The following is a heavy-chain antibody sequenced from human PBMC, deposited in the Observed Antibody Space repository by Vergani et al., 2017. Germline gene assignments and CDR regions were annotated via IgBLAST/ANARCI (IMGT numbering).Heavy chain of an antibody. Sequence: QVQLQESGPGLVKPSQTLSLICTVSGGSISSGGYYWSWIRQHPGKGLEWIGYIYYSGSTYYNQSLKSRVTISVDTSKNQFSLKLSSVTAADTAVYYCARCHGGVVVVPAAIDYWGQGTLVTVSS. CDR3: ARCHGGVVVVPAAIDY. D-gene: IGHD2-2*01. CDR2: IYYSGST. CDR1: GGSISSGGYY. V-gene: IGHV4-31*03. J-gene: IGHJ4*02.